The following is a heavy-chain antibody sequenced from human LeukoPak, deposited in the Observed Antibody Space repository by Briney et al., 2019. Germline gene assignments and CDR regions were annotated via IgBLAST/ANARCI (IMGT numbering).Heavy chain of an antibody. CDR2: IYHSGST. V-gene: IGHV4-38-2*02. J-gene: IGHJ6*03. CDR1: GYSISSGYY. Sequence: SETLSLTCTVSGYSISSGYYWAWIRQPPGKGLEWIGEIYHSGSTNYNPSLKSRVTISVDKSKNQFSLKLSSVTAADTAVYYCARDGRMGYMDVWGKGTTVTVSS. CDR3: ARDGRMGYMDV. D-gene: IGHD3-16*01.